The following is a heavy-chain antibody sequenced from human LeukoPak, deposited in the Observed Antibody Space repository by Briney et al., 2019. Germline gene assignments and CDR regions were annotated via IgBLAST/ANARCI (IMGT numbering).Heavy chain of an antibody. CDR1: GGSISSGDYY. CDR3: ARDTRREDGHNSFAYYYYMDV. J-gene: IGHJ6*03. Sequence: SETLSLTCTVSGGSISSGDYYWSWIRQPPGKGLEWIGYIYYSGSTYYNPSLKSRVTISVDTSKNQFSLKLSSVTAADTAVYYCARDTRREDGHNSFAYYYYMDVWGKGTTVTVSS. V-gene: IGHV4-30-4*08. D-gene: IGHD5-24*01. CDR2: IYYSGST.